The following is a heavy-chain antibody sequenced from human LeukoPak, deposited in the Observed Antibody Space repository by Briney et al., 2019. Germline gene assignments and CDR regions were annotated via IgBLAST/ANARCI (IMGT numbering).Heavy chain of an antibody. CDR1: GFTFSSHA. D-gene: IGHD4-23*01. V-gene: IGHV3-74*01. CDR2: INSDGSST. CDR3: ARDLDYGGNGMDV. Sequence: GGSLRLSCAASGFTFSSHAMSWVRQAPGKGLEWVSGINSDGSSTSYADSVKGRFTISRDNAKNTLYLQMNSLRAEDTAVYYCARDLDYGGNGMDVWGQGTTVTVSS. J-gene: IGHJ6*02.